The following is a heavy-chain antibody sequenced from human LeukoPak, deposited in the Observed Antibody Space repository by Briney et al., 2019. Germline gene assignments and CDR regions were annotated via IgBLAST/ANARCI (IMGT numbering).Heavy chain of an antibody. V-gene: IGHV5-51*01. J-gene: IGHJ4*02. CDR1: GYSFNSYW. CDR3: ARHPSYTSGWPLDY. D-gene: IGHD6-19*01. CDR2: IYLGDSDT. Sequence: GESLKISCKGSGYSFNSYWIGWVRQMPGKGLEWMGIIYLGDSDTRYSPSFQGQVTISADKSISTACLQWSSLKASDTAVYYCARHPSYTSGWPLDYWGQGTLVTVSS.